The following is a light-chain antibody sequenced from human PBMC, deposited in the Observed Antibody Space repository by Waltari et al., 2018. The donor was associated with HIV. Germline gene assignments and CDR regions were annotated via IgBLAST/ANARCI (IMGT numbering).Light chain of an antibody. J-gene: IGLJ2*01. CDR3: QSADSSGASVV. CDR2: KEY. V-gene: IGLV3-25*03. CDR1: AFARQY. Sequence: SYELTQPPSVSVSPGQTARITCSGDAFARQYAYWYQQKPGQAPVLLIYKEYEMPSGIPERFSGSSSGTTVTLTISGVQADDEADYFCQSADSSGASVVFGGGTKLTVL.